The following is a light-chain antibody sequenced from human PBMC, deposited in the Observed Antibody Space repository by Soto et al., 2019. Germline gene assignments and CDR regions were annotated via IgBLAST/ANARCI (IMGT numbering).Light chain of an antibody. CDR1: QSVTSN. J-gene: IGKJ1*01. V-gene: IGKV3-15*01. Sequence: EIVMTQSPATLSVSPGERATLSCRASQSVTSNLAWYQQKPGQAPRLLIYDASTRATGLPARFSGSGSGTEFTLTISSLQSEDCAVYYCQQYNDRPRTFGQGTKVEIK. CDR2: DAS. CDR3: QQYNDRPRT.